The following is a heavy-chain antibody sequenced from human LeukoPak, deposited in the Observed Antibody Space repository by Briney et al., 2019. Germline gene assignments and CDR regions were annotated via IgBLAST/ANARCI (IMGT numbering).Heavy chain of an antibody. J-gene: IGHJ4*02. D-gene: IGHD4-11*01. V-gene: IGHV3-23*05. CDR1: GFTFSDYA. CDR3: ARSVPDYTRFDF. CDR2: FKTNYNQV. Sequence: AGGSLRLSCVASGFTFSDYAMNWVRQAPGKGLEWVSTFKTNYNQVYYAESVRGRFTISTDNSKNTAYLQMNSLRVEDTALYYCARSVPDYTRFDFWGQGALVTVSP.